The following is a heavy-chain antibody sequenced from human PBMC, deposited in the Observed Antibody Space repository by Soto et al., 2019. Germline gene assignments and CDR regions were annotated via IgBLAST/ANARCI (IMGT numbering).Heavy chain of an antibody. CDR3: ARRGYGSRWPNVYMDV. V-gene: IGHV3-64*01. J-gene: IGHJ6*03. CDR1: GFTFSNYE. Sequence: EAQLVESGGGLVQPGGSLRLSCAASGFTFSNYEMHWVRQAPGKGLEYVSGISNNGAHTDYANSVKGRFTISRDNSENTLYLQTGSLRAEDMALYYCARRGYGSRWPNVYMDVWGKGTTVTVSS. CDR2: ISNNGAHT. D-gene: IGHD6-13*01.